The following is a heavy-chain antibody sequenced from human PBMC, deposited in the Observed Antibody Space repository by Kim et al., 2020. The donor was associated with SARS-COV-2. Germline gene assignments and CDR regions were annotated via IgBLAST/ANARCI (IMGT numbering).Heavy chain of an antibody. Sequence: GGSLRLSCAASGFTFSDYYMSWIRQAPGKGLEWVSYISSSSSYTNYADSVKGRFTISRDNAKNSLYLQMNSLRAEDTAVYYCASEIAAAGNDAFDIWGQGTMVTVSS. CDR2: ISSSSSYT. CDR3: ASEIAAAGNDAFDI. D-gene: IGHD6-13*01. J-gene: IGHJ3*02. V-gene: IGHV3-11*05. CDR1: GFTFSDYY.